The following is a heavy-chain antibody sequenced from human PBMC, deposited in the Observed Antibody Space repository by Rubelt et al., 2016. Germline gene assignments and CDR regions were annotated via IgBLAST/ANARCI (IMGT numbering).Heavy chain of an antibody. CDR3: ARGRSGYDLGLDY. D-gene: IGHD5-12*01. V-gene: IGHV1-2*02. J-gene: IGHJ4*02. Sequence: MHWVRQAPGQGLEWMGWINPNSGGTNYAQKFQGRVTMTRDTSISTAYMELSRLRSDDTAVYYCARGRSGYDLGLDYWGQGNLVTVSS. CDR2: INPNSGGT.